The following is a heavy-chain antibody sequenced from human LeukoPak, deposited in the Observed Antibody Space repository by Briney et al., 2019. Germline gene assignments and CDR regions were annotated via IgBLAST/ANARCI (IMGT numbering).Heavy chain of an antibody. Sequence: ASVKVSCKASGYTFTGYYMHWVRQAPGQGLEWMGWINLNSGGTNYAQKFQGRVTMTRDTSISTAYMELSRLRSDDTAVYYCARGTYLWGSGYYFDYWGQGTLVTVSS. CDR3: ARGTYLWGSGYYFDY. CDR1: GYTFTGYY. J-gene: IGHJ4*02. V-gene: IGHV1-2*02. D-gene: IGHD7-27*01. CDR2: INLNSGGT.